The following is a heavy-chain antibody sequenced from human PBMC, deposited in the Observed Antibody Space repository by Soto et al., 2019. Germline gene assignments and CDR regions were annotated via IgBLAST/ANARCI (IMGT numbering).Heavy chain of an antibody. CDR3: TTDLGDFWSGFYYYYGMDV. Sequence: EVQLVESGGGLVKPGGSLRLSCAASGFTFSNAWMSWVRQAPGKGLEWVGRIKSKTDGGTTDYAAPVKGRFTISRDDSKNTLYLKMNSLKTEDTAVYYCTTDLGDFWSGFYYYYGMDVWGQGTTVTVSS. V-gene: IGHV3-15*01. CDR2: IKSKTDGGTT. D-gene: IGHD3-3*01. CDR1: GFTFSNAW. J-gene: IGHJ6*02.